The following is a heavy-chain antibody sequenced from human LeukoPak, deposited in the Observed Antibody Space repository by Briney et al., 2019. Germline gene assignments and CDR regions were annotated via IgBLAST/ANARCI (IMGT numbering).Heavy chain of an antibody. D-gene: IGHD2-15*01. CDR3: ARDQGVVVVAMAFDI. Sequence: HPVGSLRLSCAAPGFTFSNYAMHWVRPAPGKGLGWVAVISYDGSNKYYADSVKGRFTISRDNSKNTLYVQMNSLRAEVTAVYYCARDQGVVVVAMAFDIWGQGTMVTVSS. CDR1: GFTFSNYA. J-gene: IGHJ3*02. CDR2: ISYDGSNK. V-gene: IGHV3-30-3*01.